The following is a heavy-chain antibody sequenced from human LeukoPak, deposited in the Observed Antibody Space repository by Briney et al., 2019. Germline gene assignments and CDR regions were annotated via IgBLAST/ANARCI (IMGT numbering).Heavy chain of an antibody. Sequence: ASVKVSCKASGYTFTSYGISWVRQAPGQRLEWMGWINAGNGNTKYSQKFQGRVTITRDTSASTAYMELSSLRSEDTAVYYCARSRYGDYDYYYYGMDVWGQGTTVTVSS. D-gene: IGHD4-17*01. CDR3: ARSRYGDYDYYYYGMDV. CDR2: INAGNGNT. V-gene: IGHV1-3*01. CDR1: GYTFTSYG. J-gene: IGHJ6*02.